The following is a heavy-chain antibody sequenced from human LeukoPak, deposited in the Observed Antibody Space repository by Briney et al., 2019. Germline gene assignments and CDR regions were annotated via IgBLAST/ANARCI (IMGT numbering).Heavy chain of an antibody. J-gene: IGHJ4*02. V-gene: IGHV3-66*01. CDR1: GFTFSNYW. CDR3: ARPHDYVWGSYLVD. CDR2: IYSGGST. D-gene: IGHD3-16*01. Sequence: GGSLRLSCAASGFTFSNYWMSWVRQAPGKGLEWVSVIYSGGSTYYADSVKGRFTISRDNSKNTLYLQMNSLRAEDTAVYYCARPHDYVWGSYLVDWGQGTLVTVSS.